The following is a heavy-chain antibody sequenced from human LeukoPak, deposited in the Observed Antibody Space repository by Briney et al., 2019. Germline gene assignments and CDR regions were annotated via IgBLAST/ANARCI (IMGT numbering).Heavy chain of an antibody. CDR3: AGFGESSLAFDI. CDR1: GFTFSSYS. CDR2: ISSSSSTI. D-gene: IGHD3-10*01. J-gene: IGHJ3*02. V-gene: IGHV3-48*01. Sequence: PGGSLRLSCAASGFTFSSYSMNWVRQAPGKGLEWVSYISSSSSTIYYADSVKGRFTISRDNSKNTLYLQMNSLRAEDRAVYYCAGFGESSLAFDIWGQGTMVTVSS.